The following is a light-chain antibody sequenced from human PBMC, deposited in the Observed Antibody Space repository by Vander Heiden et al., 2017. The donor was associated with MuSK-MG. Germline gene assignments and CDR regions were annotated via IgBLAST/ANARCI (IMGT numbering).Light chain of an antibody. Sequence: DIQLTQSPSFLSASVGDRVTITCRASEDIRSYLAWYQQKPGKAPKLLISGASTLQTGVPSRFSGSGSGTEFSLTISSLQPEDFVSYYCQQFNSYPRTFGRGTKVESK. CDR3: QQFNSYPRT. CDR1: EDIRSY. V-gene: IGKV1-9*01. J-gene: IGKJ4*02. CDR2: GAS.